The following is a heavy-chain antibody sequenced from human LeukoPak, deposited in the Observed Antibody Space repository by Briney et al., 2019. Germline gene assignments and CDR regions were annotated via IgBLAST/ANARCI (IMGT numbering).Heavy chain of an antibody. CDR2: ISSSSAYT. CDR1: GFTFSSYN. D-gene: IGHD3-10*01. V-gene: IGHV3-21*01. Sequence: GGSLRLSCAASGFTFSSYNMNWVRQAPGKGLEWVSSISSSSAYTYYADSVKGRFTMSRDNAKNSLYLQTNSLRAEDTAVYYCARAISMVRGVDYWGQGTLVTVSS. CDR3: ARAISMVRGVDY. J-gene: IGHJ4*02.